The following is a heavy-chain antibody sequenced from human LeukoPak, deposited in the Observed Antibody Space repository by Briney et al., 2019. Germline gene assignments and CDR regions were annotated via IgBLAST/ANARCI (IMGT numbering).Heavy chain of an antibody. V-gene: IGHV4-34*01. J-gene: IGHJ3*02. CDR2: IYHSGST. CDR3: ATYDYGGNSDAFDI. Sequence: SETLSLTCAVYGGSFSGYYWSWIRQPPGKGLEWIGEIYHSGSTNYNPSLKSRVTISVDKSKNQFSLKLSSVTAADTAVYYCATYDYGGNSDAFDIWGQGTMVTVSS. CDR1: GGSFSGYY. D-gene: IGHD4-23*01.